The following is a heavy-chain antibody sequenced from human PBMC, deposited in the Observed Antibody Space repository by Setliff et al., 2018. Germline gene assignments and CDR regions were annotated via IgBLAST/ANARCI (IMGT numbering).Heavy chain of an antibody. Sequence: GGSLRLSCAASGLTYGFSYRNFNLHWVRQAPGKGLEWVAGVWYGGSNKYYADSVKGRFTISRDTSRSMLYLQMSSLKPEDTAVYYCVKEERHTYAFVYYYYYMDVWGRGTTVTVSS. V-gene: IGHV3-30*02. CDR3: VKEERHTYAFVYYYYYMDV. J-gene: IGHJ6*03. CDR2: VWYGGSNK. CDR1: GLTYGFSYRNFN. D-gene: IGHD3-16*01.